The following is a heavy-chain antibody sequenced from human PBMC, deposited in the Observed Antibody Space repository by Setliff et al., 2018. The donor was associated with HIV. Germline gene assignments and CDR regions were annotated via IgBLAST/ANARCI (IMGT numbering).Heavy chain of an antibody. CDR3: ARETCFFDVTTFYSYALGV. V-gene: IGHV1-69*06. CDR1: GGTFSTYA. CDR2: IVPIFSTA. Sequence: SVKVSCKASGGTFSTYAISWLRQAPGQGLEWMGGIVPIFSTANYAEKFQGRVTITADRSTSTSYMELRGLRSEDTAVYFCARETCFFDVTTFYSYALGVWGQGTTVTVSS. J-gene: IGHJ6*02. D-gene: IGHD4-17*01.